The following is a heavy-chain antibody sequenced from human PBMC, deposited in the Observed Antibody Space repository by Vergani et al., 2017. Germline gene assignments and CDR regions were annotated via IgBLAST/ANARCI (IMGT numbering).Heavy chain of an antibody. Sequence: EVQLVESGGGLVQPGGSLRLSCAASGFTFSSYWMSWVRQAPGKGLEWVANIKQDGSEKYYVDSVKGRFTISRDNAKNSLYLQMNRLRAEDTAVYYCAREEVVPAAKGGVWYFDLWGRGTLVTVSS. CDR3: AREEVVPAAKGGVWYFDL. V-gene: IGHV3-7*01. D-gene: IGHD2-2*01. CDR2: IKQDGSEK. J-gene: IGHJ2*01. CDR1: GFTFSSYW.